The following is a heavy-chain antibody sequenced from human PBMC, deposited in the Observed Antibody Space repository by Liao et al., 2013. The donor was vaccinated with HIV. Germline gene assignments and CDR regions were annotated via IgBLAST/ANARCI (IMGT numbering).Heavy chain of an antibody. CDR3: ARGYCSGGSRPKCYYMDV. D-gene: IGHD2-15*01. J-gene: IGHJ6*03. Sequence: QVQLQQWGAGLLKPSETLSVTCAVYGGSLSGYFWSWIRQPPGKGLEWLGEISHSGSTNYNPSLKSRITISGDTSKNQFSLRLRSVTAADTAVYYCARGYCSGGSRPKCYYMDVWGKGTTVTVS. CDR1: GGSLSGYF. V-gene: IGHV4-34*01. CDR2: ISHSGST.